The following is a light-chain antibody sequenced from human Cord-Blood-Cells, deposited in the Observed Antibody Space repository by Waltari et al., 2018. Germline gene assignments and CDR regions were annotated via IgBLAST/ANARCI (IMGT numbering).Light chain of an antibody. V-gene: IGLV2-14*01. CDR3: SSYTSSSTWV. CDR2: DVS. J-gene: IGLJ3*02. CDR1: SSEVGGYNH. Sequence: QSALTQPASVSGSPGQSITISCTGTSSEVGGYNHVSWYQQHPGKAPKLLIYDVSNRPSGVSNRFSGSKSGNTASLTISGLQAEDEADYYCSSYTSSSTWVFGGGTKLTVL.